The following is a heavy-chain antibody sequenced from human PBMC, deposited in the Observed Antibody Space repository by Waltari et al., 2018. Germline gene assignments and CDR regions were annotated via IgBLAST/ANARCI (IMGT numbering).Heavy chain of an antibody. J-gene: IGHJ5*02. Sequence: EAHLVESGGGLVKPGGSLRLSCAASGFTFSYAWMSWVRQTPGKGLEWVGRIKSKVDGGTKDHAAPVKGRFTISRDDSKNTVYLQMNSLKIDDTAVYYCTTEFSGGYDAGYWFDPWGQGTLVTVSS. CDR2: IKSKVDGGTK. CDR1: GFTFSYAW. V-gene: IGHV3-15*01. D-gene: IGHD5-12*01. CDR3: TTEFSGGYDAGYWFDP.